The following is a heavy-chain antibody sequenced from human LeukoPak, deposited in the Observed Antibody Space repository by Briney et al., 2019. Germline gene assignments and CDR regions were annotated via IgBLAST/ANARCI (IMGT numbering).Heavy chain of an antibody. J-gene: IGHJ4*02. CDR1: GFTVSSNY. CDR3: ARGPHGGSYNY. CDR2: IYSGGST. V-gene: IGHV3-66*01. Sequence: GGSLRLSCAASGFTVSSNYMSWVRQAPGKGLEWVSVIYSGGSTYYAGSVKGRFTISRDNSKNTLYLQMNSLRAEDTAVYYCARGPHGGSYNYWGQGTLITVSS. D-gene: IGHD1-26*01.